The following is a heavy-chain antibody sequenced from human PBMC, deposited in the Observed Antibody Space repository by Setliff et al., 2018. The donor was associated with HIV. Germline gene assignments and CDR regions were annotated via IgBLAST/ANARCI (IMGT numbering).Heavy chain of an antibody. CDR1: GGSISSNSYY. CDR2: IYYSGST. CDR3: ARRGIAAAGSDS. J-gene: IGHJ4*02. V-gene: IGHV4-39*01. Sequence: SETLSLTCTVSGGSISSNSYYWGWFRQPPGKGLEWIGSIYYSGSTYYTPSLKSRVTISADTSQNQFSLKLNSVTAADTAVYYCARRGIAAAGSDSWGQGTLVTVSS. D-gene: IGHD6-13*01.